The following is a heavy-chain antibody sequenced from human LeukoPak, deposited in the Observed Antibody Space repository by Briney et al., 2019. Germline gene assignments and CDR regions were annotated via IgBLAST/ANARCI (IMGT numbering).Heavy chain of an antibody. CDR1: GGSISSYY. CDR2: IYYSGST. CDR3: AREALAGTTRSWFDP. J-gene: IGHJ5*02. Sequence: SETLSLTCTVSGGSISSYYWSWIRQPPGKGLEWIGYIYYSGSTNYNPSLKRRVTISVDTSKNQFSLKLSSVTAADTAVYYCAREALAGTTRSWFDPWGQGTLVTVSS. D-gene: IGHD6-19*01. V-gene: IGHV4-59*12.